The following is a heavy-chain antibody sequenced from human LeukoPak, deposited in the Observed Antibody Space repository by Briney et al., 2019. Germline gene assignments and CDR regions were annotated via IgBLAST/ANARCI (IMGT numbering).Heavy chain of an antibody. J-gene: IGHJ4*02. CDR3: ARHLDWFHPALDY. Sequence: TSETLSLTCTVSGGSISSSSYYWGWIRQPPGKGLEWIGSIYYSGSTYYNPSLKSRVTISVDTSKNQFSLKLSSVTAADTAVYYCARHLDWFHPALDYWGQGTLVTVSS. CDR2: IYYSGST. CDR1: GGSISSSSYY. D-gene: IGHD3-9*01. V-gene: IGHV4-39*01.